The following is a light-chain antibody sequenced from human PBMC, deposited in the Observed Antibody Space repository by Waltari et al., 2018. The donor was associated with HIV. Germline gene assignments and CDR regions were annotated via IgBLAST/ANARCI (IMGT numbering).Light chain of an antibody. V-gene: IGLV1-44*01. CDR1: SSNLGITT. CDR3: AAWDVTLHGWV. CDR2: NDN. J-gene: IGLJ3*02. Sequence: QSVLTQSPSASGTPGQRVTISCSGSSSNLGITTINWFQQRPGTAPKPLRFNDNERPSGVPDRFSGSKSGTSASLAISGLQSEDEANYYCAAWDVTLHGWVFGGGTKVTVL.